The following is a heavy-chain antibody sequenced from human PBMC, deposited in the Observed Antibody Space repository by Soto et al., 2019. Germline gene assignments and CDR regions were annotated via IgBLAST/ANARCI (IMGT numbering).Heavy chain of an antibody. CDR1: GGSISRSSYY. J-gene: IGHJ6*03. Sequence: PSETLSLTCTVSGGSISRSSYYWGWIRQPPGKGLEWIGSIYYSGSTYYNPSLKSRVTISVDTSKNQFSLKLSSVTAADTAVYYCARYYYYYMYVWGKGTTVTISS. CDR2: IYYSGST. CDR3: ARYYYYYMYV. V-gene: IGHV4-39*01.